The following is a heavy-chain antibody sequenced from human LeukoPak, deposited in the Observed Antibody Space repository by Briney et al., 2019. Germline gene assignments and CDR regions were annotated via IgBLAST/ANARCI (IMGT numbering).Heavy chain of an antibody. CDR3: ARGPPFCSSTSCSGTTFDP. D-gene: IGHD2-2*01. V-gene: IGHV3-66*01. J-gene: IGHJ5*02. Sequence: GGSLRLSCAASGFTVSSNYMSWVRQAPGKGLEWVSVIYSGGSTYYADSVKGRFTISRDNSKNSLYLQMNSLRAEDTAVYYCARGPPFCSSTSCSGTTFDPWGQGTLVTVSS. CDR1: GFTVSSNY. CDR2: IYSGGST.